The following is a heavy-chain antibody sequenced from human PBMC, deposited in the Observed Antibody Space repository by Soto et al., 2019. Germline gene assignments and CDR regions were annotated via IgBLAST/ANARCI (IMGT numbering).Heavy chain of an antibody. CDR2: INPDGGAT. J-gene: IGHJ4*02. CDR1: GYTFSFDY. D-gene: IGHD3-10*01. Sequence: QVQLLQYGAEVKKPGASVKISCKASGYTFSFDYLSWVRRAPGQGLQWMGKINPDGGATTYAQSFQGRGSITSDASTGTVYMELSSLTSDDTAVYYCAKGRRNTFWGQGTLVSVSS. CDR3: AKGRRNTF. V-gene: IGHV1-46*01.